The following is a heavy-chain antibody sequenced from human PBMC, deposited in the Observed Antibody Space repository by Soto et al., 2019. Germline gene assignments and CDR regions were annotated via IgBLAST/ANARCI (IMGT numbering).Heavy chain of an antibody. J-gene: IGHJ5*02. CDR3: AKASDNYDGVP. V-gene: IGHV1-69*02. Sequence: QVQLVQSGAEVKKPGSSVKVSCKASGGTFSSYTISCVRQAPGQGLEWMGRIIPILGIANYAQKFQGRVTITADKSTSRAYMELSSLRSEDTAVYYFAKASDNYDGVPWGQGTLVTVSS. CDR1: GGTFSSYT. D-gene: IGHD3-3*01. CDR2: IIPILGIA.